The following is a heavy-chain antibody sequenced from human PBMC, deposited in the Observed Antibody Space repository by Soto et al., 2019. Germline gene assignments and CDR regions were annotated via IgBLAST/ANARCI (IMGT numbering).Heavy chain of an antibody. J-gene: IGHJ5*02. CDR2: ISASVGLK. D-gene: IGHD1-26*01. V-gene: IGHV3-23*01. Sequence: GGSLRLSCAASGFTFTNYAMTWVRQTPGKGLEWVSGISASVGLKYYADSVQGRFTVSRDNSKNILYLQMDNLGDGDTALYYCAREVGAPSGWLDPWGQGTQVTVSS. CDR1: GFTFTNYA. CDR3: AREVGAPSGWLDP.